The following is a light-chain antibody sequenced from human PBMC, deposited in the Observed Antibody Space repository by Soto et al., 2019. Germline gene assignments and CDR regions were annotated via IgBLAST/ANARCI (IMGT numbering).Light chain of an antibody. Sequence: EIVLTQSPAILSVSPGERATLSCRASQSVSSSYLAWYQQKPGQPPRLLIYDASSRATVIPDRLTGGGSGTDFILTISRLEPEDFAVYYCQQYGSSPPWAFGQGTKVDIK. CDR1: QSVSSSY. CDR2: DAS. J-gene: IGKJ1*01. CDR3: QQYGSSPPWA. V-gene: IGKV3-20*01.